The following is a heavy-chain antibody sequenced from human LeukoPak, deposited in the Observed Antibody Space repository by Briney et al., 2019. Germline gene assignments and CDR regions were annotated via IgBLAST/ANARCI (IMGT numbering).Heavy chain of an antibody. CDR3: VRGTYGSGSCFDY. D-gene: IGHD6-19*01. V-gene: IGHV3-66*01. CDR2: LYTGGST. Sequence: GGSLRLSCAVSGFTVSSNYMTWVRQAPGKGLEWVSILYTGGSTYYAKSVKDRFSISRYISKNTLNLQMSSLRAEDTALYYCVRGTYGSGSCFDYWGQGTLVTVSS. CDR1: GFTVSSNY. J-gene: IGHJ4*02.